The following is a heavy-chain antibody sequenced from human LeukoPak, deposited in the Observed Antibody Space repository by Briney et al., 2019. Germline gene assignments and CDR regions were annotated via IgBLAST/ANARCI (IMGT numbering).Heavy chain of an antibody. CDR3: ASGIRGYSYGSY. J-gene: IGHJ4*02. Sequence: GGSLRLSCVASEFTFSSYAMSWVRQAPGKGLEWVSVISGSGGSTYYADSVKGRFTISRDNSKNTLYLQMNSLRAEDTAVYYCASGIRGYSYGSYWGQGTLVTVSS. V-gene: IGHV3-23*01. CDR1: EFTFSSYA. CDR2: ISGSGGST. D-gene: IGHD5-18*01.